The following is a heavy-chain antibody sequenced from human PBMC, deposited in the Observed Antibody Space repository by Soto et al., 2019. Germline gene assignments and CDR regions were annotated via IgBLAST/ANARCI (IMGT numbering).Heavy chain of an antibody. CDR3: ARGGYGSGSYPADFYYYYYMDV. Sequence: ASVKVSCKASGYTFTGYYMHWVRQAPGQGLEWMGWINPNSGGTNYAQKFQGRVTMTRNTSISTAYMELSSLRSEDTAVYYCARGGYGSGSYPADFYYYYYMDVWGKGTTVTVSS. D-gene: IGHD3-10*01. J-gene: IGHJ6*03. CDR2: INPNSGGT. CDR1: GYTFTGYY. V-gene: IGHV1-2*02.